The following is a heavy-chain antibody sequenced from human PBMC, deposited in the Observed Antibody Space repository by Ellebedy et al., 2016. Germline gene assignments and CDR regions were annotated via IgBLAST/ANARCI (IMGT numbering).Heavy chain of an antibody. CDR2: VFYTGRT. V-gene: IGHV4-39*01. J-gene: IGHJ4*02. Sequence: GSLRLXCTVSGGSINSSSYYWGWIRQPPGKGLEWIGSVFYTGRTYYNPSLKSRVTISVDTSKNQFSLKLASVTAADTAFYYCARQGYDSSDNWGQGTLVTVSS. D-gene: IGHD3-22*01. CDR1: GGSINSSSYY. CDR3: ARQGYDSSDN.